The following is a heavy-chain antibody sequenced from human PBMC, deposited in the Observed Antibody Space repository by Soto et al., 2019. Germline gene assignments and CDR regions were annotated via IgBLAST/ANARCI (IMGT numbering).Heavy chain of an antibody. V-gene: IGHV4-59*01. CDR1: GGSIISYY. CDR2: IHHSGST. J-gene: IGHJ4*02. CDR3: AREVRSNTGWYWDY. D-gene: IGHD6-19*01. Sequence: QVQLQESGPGLVKPSETLSLTCTVSGGSIISYYWSWIRQSPEKGLEWIGYIHHSGSTLYNPSLNNRATDSLDSSNLQFSLKLTSVTAADTALYYCAREVRSNTGWYWDYWGQGTLVTVSS.